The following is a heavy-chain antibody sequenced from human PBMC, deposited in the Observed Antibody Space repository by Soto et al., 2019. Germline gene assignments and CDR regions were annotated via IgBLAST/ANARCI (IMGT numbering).Heavy chain of an antibody. CDR3: AMAWGQFWGGYIIFAY. V-gene: IGHV4-31*03. CDR2: IYYSGSP. CDR1: GLSMSSGGYR. J-gene: IGHJ2*01. D-gene: IGHD3-3*01. Sequence: SETLSLTCTVSGLSMSSGGYRWNWIRQHPGKALEWIGNIYYSGSPYYNPSLKSRVTISVDTSKNQFSLELNSLTAADTAVYYWAMAWGQFWGGYIIFAYGGRGPLAT.